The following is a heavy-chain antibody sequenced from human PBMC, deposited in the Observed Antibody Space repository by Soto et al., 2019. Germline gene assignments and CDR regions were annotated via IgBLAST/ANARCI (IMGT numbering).Heavy chain of an antibody. Sequence: QVQLVESGGGVVQPGRSLRLSCAASGFTFSSYAMHWVRQAPGKGLEWVAVISYDGSNKYYADSVKGRFTISRDNSKNPLYLQMNSLRAEDTAVYYCARDVYYYDSSGYYYRWFDPWGQGTLVTVSS. CDR2: ISYDGSNK. V-gene: IGHV3-30-3*01. CDR3: ARDVYYYDSSGYYYRWFDP. D-gene: IGHD3-22*01. J-gene: IGHJ5*02. CDR1: GFTFSSYA.